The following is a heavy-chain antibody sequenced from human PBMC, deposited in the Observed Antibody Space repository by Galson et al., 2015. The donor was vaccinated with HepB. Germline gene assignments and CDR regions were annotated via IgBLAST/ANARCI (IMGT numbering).Heavy chain of an antibody. Sequence: SLRLSCAASGFTFSSYAMTWVRQAPAKGLGWVSTISGSGTTTYHADSMKGRFTMSRDNSKNTVYLQMNSLRVEDTALYYCAKGWEAAAGTNGMDVWGQGTTVTVFS. CDR2: ISGSGTTT. V-gene: IGHV3-23*01. CDR1: GFTFSSYA. CDR3: AKGWEAAAGTNGMDV. D-gene: IGHD6-13*01. J-gene: IGHJ6*02.